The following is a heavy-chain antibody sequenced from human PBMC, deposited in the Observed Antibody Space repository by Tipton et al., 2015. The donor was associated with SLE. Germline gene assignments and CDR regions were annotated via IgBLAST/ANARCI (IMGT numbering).Heavy chain of an antibody. CDR2: INPNSGGT. J-gene: IGHJ3*02. Sequence: QLVQSGAEVKKPGASVKVSCKASGYTFTGYYMHWVRQAPGQGLEWMGRINPNSGGTNYAQKLQGRVTMTTDTSTSTAYMELRSLRSDNTAVYYCARGSYSRPDAFDIWGQGTMVTVSS. D-gene: IGHD6-13*01. V-gene: IGHV1-2*06. CDR1: GYTFTGYY. CDR3: ARGSYSRPDAFDI.